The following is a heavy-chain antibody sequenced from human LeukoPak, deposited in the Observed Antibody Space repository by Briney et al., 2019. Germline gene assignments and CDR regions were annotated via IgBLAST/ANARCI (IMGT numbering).Heavy chain of an antibody. Sequence: GGSLRLSCAASGFTFSSYSMNWVRQAPGKGLEWVSSISSSSSYIYYADSVKGRFTISRDNAKNSLYLQMNSLRAEDTAVYYCARDLSKYDFWSDYHQYYFDYWGQGTLVTVSS. CDR2: ISSSSSYI. V-gene: IGHV3-21*01. CDR3: ARDLSKYDFWSDYHQYYFDY. J-gene: IGHJ4*02. D-gene: IGHD3-3*01. CDR1: GFTFSSYS.